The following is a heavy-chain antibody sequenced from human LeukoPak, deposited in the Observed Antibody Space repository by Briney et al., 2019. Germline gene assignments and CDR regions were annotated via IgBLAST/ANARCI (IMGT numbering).Heavy chain of an antibody. D-gene: IGHD3-22*01. V-gene: IGHV4-59*01. Sequence: ASETLSLTCTVSGGSISSYYWSWIRQPPGKGLEWIGYIYYSGSTNYNPSLKSRVTISVDTSKNQFSLKLSSVTAADTAVYYCARDRFTMIADDSYYYYGMDVWGQGTTVTVSS. CDR1: GGSISSYY. CDR3: ARDRFTMIADDSYYYYGMDV. J-gene: IGHJ6*02. CDR2: IYYSGST.